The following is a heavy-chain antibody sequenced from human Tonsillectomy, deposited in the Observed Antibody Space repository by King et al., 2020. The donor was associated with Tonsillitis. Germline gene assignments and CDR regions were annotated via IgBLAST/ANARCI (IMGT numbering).Heavy chain of an antibody. CDR1: GFTFSSYD. CDR2: ISYDGSNK. Sequence: VQLVESGGGVVQPGRSLRLSCAASGFTFSSYDMYWVRQAPSKGLEWVAVISYDGSNKYYADSVTGRFTISRDNSKNKVYLQMNSLRAEDTAVYYCARDRDGYIFDYWGQGILVTVSS. D-gene: IGHD5-24*01. CDR3: ARDRDGYIFDY. J-gene: IGHJ4*02. V-gene: IGHV3-33*05.